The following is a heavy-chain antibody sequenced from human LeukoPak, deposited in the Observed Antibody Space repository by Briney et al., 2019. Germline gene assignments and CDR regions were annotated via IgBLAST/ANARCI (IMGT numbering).Heavy chain of an antibody. J-gene: IGHJ6*03. Sequence: SETLSLTCIVSGYSISSGYYWVWIRQPPGKGLEWIGSIYHSGSTLDNPSLKSRVTISVDTSKNKFSLKLSSVTAADTAMYYCARDQPYMDVWGEGTTVTVSS. V-gene: IGHV4-38-2*02. CDR1: GYSISSGYY. CDR2: IYHSGST. CDR3: ARDQPYMDV.